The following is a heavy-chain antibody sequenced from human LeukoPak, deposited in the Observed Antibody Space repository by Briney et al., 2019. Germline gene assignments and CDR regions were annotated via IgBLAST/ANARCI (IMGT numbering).Heavy chain of an antibody. CDR1: GYRFTSYW. Sequence: GESLKISCKGSGYRFTSYWIAWVRQMPGKGLEWMGIIYPGDSDTRYSPSFQGQVTISADRSISTAYLQWSSLKASDTAIYYCARPDNLPNAFDIWGRGTMVTVSS. CDR3: ARPDNLPNAFDI. D-gene: IGHD1-1*01. CDR2: IYPGDSDT. J-gene: IGHJ3*02. V-gene: IGHV5-51*01.